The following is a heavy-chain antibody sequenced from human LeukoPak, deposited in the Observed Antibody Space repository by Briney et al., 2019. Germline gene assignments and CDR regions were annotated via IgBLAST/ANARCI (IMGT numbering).Heavy chain of an antibody. J-gene: IGHJ4*02. Sequence: ASVKVSCKASGGTFSSYAISWVRQAPGQGLEWMGGIIPIFGTANYAQKFRGRVTITADKSTRTAYMELSSLRAEDTAVYYCAKARSRITMDSLHFDYWGQGTLVTVSS. V-gene: IGHV1-69*06. CDR3: AKARSRITMDSLHFDY. CDR1: GGTFSSYA. CDR2: IIPIFGTA. D-gene: IGHD3-10*01.